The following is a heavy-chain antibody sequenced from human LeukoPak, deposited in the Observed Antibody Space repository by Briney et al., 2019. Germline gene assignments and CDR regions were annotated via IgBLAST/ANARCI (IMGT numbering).Heavy chain of an antibody. V-gene: IGHV4-34*01. Sequence: PSETLSLTCAGYGGSFSGYYWSWIRHPPGKRLEWIGEINHSGSTNYNPSLKSRVTISVDTSKNQFSLKLSFVTAADTAIYYCARGPMLGWFDPWGQGTLVTVSS. CDR3: ARGPMLGWFDP. CDR1: GGSFSGYY. D-gene: IGHD3-16*01. J-gene: IGHJ5*02. CDR2: INHSGST.